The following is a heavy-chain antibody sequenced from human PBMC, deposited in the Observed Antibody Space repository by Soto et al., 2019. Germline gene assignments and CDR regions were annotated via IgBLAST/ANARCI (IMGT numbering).Heavy chain of an antibody. V-gene: IGHV1-3*01. CDR3: AREDSSGWFLYGMDV. CDR1: GWVFSKYH. J-gene: IGHJ6*02. D-gene: IGHD6-19*01. Sequence: ASVKGSCKASGWVFSKYHMHGVGQAPGQGLEWVGWINASNGNTKYSQKFQGRVTMTRDTSTSTAYMELSSLRSEDTAVYYCAREDSSGWFLYGMDVWGQGTTVTVSS. CDR2: INASNGNT.